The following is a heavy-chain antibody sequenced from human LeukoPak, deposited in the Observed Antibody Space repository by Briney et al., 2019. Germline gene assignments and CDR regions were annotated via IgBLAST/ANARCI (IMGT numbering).Heavy chain of an antibody. CDR3: ATTYVWGDFFDY. CDR1: GFTGSSNY. V-gene: IGHV3-66*01. J-gene: IGHJ4*02. Sequence: GGSLRLSCAASGFTGSSNYMSWVRQAPGKGLEWVSVIYSGDSTYYADSVKDRFTISRDSSKNTLYLQMNSLRAEDTAVYYCATTYVWGDFFDYWGQGTLVTVSS. CDR2: IYSGDST. D-gene: IGHD3-16*01.